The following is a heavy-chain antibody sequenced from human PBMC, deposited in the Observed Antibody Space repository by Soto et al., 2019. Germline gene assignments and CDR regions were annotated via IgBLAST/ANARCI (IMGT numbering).Heavy chain of an antibody. Sequence: VGSLRLSCAVSEFAVRDYYMSWVRQAPGRGLEWVSGVYLGDSTFYADSVQGRFTIFRDDSKNTLYLQMNNLRSEHTAIYYCAGCILPGPLDYCGSGTVVTVSS. CDR1: EFAVRDYY. D-gene: IGHD3-9*01. V-gene: IGHV3-53*01. CDR3: AGCILPGPLDY. J-gene: IGHJ4*02. CDR2: VYLGDST.